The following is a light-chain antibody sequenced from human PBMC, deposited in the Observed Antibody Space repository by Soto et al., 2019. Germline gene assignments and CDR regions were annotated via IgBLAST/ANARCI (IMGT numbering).Light chain of an antibody. CDR3: CSSAGSSVV. CDR2: EGS. CDR1: SSDVGSYNL. Sequence: QSVLTQPASVSGSPGQSITISCTGTSSDVGSYNLVSWYQQHPCKAPKLMIYEGSKRPSGVSNRFSGSKSGNTASLTISGLQAEDEADYYCCSSAGSSVVFGGGTKLTVL. V-gene: IGLV2-23*01. J-gene: IGLJ2*01.